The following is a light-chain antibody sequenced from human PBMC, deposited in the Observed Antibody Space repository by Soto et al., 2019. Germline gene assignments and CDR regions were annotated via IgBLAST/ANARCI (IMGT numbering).Light chain of an antibody. CDR2: AAS. CDR1: QGISSN. J-gene: IGKJ5*01. V-gene: IGKV1-9*01. Sequence: DIQLTHSPSFLSASVLDRVTITCRASQGISSNLAWYQQKPGKAPKLLIYAASTLQSGVPSRFSGSGSGTEFTLTISSLQPEDFATYYCQKFNSYPINFGQGTRLEIK. CDR3: QKFNSYPIN.